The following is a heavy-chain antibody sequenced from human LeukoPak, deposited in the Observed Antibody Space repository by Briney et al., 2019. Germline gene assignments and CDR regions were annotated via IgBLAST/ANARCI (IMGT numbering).Heavy chain of an antibody. D-gene: IGHD6-19*01. CDR3: AKSSGYSSGGGLDFDY. J-gene: IGHJ4*02. V-gene: IGHV3-23*01. CDR1: GFTFSSYA. CDR2: ISGSGGST. Sequence: GGSLRLSCAASGFTFSSYAMSWVRQAPGEGLEWVSAISGSGGSTYYADSVKGRFTISRDNSKNTLYLQMNSLRAEDTAVYYCAKSSGYSSGGGLDFDYWGQGTLVTVSS.